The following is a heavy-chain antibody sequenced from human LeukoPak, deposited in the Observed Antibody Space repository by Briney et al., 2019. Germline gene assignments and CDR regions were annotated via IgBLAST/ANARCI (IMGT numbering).Heavy chain of an antibody. Sequence: ASVKVSCKASGYTFSNYGISWVRQAPGQGLEWMGWISSNYGDTNYVQKFQGRVTMTTDTSTSTAYMELTSLRSDDSGVYFCARKGGGGYDSGSYYTYFFDYWGQGTLVTVSS. CDR3: ARKGGGGYDSGSYYTYFFDY. D-gene: IGHD3-22*01. V-gene: IGHV1-18*01. J-gene: IGHJ4*02. CDR1: GYTFSNYG. CDR2: ISSNYGDT.